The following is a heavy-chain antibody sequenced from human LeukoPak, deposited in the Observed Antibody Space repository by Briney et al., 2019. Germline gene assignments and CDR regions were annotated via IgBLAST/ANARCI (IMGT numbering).Heavy chain of an antibody. Sequence: GESLKISCKGSGYNFTSYWIGWVRQMPGKGLQWVGIIYPGDSDTRYSPSFQGQVTISADMSISTAYLQWSSLKASDTAIYYCAKPRSGNYYSAFDIWGQGTMVTVSS. V-gene: IGHV5-51*01. J-gene: IGHJ3*02. D-gene: IGHD1-26*01. CDR1: GYNFTSYW. CDR2: IYPGDSDT. CDR3: AKPRSGNYYSAFDI.